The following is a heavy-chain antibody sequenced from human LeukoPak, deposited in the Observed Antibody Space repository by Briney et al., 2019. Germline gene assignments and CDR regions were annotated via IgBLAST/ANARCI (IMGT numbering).Heavy chain of an antibody. CDR2: IHPKNGVT. D-gene: IGHD7-27*01. Sequence: ASVKVSCKTSGYTFTDYYIHWVRQAPGQGLEWMGRIHPKNGVTNYAQKFQGRVTVTRDTSISTAYMEMNSLEFDDTAAYYCATPHWGRYGMDVWGQGTTVTVSS. J-gene: IGHJ6*02. CDR1: GYTFTDYY. CDR3: ATPHWGRYGMDV. V-gene: IGHV1-2*06.